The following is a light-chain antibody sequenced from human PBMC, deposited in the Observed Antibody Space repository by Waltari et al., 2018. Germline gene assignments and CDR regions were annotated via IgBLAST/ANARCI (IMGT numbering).Light chain of an antibody. CDR3: MQATQWPLT. J-gene: IGKJ1*01. CDR1: QSLVHSDGKTY. Sequence: DVVMTQSPLSLPVTLGQPATISCRSSQSLVHSDGKTYLNWFHQRPGQSPRRLIYKVFNRDSGVPDRISGSGSGTDFTLKISRVEAEDVGAYYCMQATQWPLTFGQGTKVEIK. V-gene: IGKV2-30*02. CDR2: KVF.